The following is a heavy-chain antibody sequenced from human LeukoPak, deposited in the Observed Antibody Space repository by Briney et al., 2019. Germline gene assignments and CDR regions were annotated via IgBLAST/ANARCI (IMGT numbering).Heavy chain of an antibody. Sequence: GGSLRLSCAASGFTFSDYYMGWIRQAPGKGLEWVSSITGSGGSTYYADSVKGRFTISRDISKNTLYLQMNSLRVEDTAVYYCAGRGYCSGGNCYGAFDIWGQGTMVTVSS. CDR1: GFTFSDYY. CDR3: AGRGYCSGGNCYGAFDI. J-gene: IGHJ3*02. V-gene: IGHV3-23*01. D-gene: IGHD2-15*01. CDR2: ITGSGGST.